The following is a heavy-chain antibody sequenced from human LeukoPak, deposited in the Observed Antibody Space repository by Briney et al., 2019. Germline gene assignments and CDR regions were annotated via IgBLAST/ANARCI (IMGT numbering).Heavy chain of an antibody. Sequence: GGSLRLSCAASGFTFSRDWMSWVRQAPGMGLQWVANIKQDGSDKYYADSVKGRFTISRDNSKNTLYLQMNSLRAEDTAVYYCARLHNWNNYFDYWGQGTLVTVSS. CDR3: ARLHNWNNYFDY. D-gene: IGHD1/OR15-1a*01. CDR2: IKQDGSDK. CDR1: GFTFSRDW. J-gene: IGHJ4*02. V-gene: IGHV3-7*03.